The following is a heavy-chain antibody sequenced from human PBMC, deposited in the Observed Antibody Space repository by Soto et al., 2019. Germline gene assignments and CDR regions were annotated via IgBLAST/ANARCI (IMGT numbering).Heavy chain of an antibody. Sequence: QVQLVESGGGVAQPGRSLRLSCAASGFTFSSSGMHWVRQAPGKGLEWVAVIWFDGSKKYYADSVKGRFTISRDNSKNTLYLQMNSLRAEDTAVYYCARDLIGLSGGGDYGDYVWGQGTLVTVSS. CDR2: IWFDGSKK. J-gene: IGHJ4*02. CDR3: ARDLIGLSGGGDYGDYV. CDR1: GFTFSSSG. D-gene: IGHD4-17*01. V-gene: IGHV3-33*01.